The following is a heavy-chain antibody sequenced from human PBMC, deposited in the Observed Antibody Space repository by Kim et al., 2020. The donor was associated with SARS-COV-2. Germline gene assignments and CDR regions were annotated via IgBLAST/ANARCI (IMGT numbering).Heavy chain of an antibody. CDR3: ARHSPYGGNSAGVRYFDL. D-gene: IGHD4-17*01. Sequence: GESLKISCKGSGYSFTSYWISWVRQMPGKGLEWMGRIDPSDSYTNYSPSFQGHVTISADKSISTAYLQWSSLKASDTAMYYCARHSPYGGNSAGVRYFDLWGRGTLVTVSS. CDR1: GYSFTSYW. V-gene: IGHV5-10-1*01. CDR2: IDPSDSYT. J-gene: IGHJ2*01.